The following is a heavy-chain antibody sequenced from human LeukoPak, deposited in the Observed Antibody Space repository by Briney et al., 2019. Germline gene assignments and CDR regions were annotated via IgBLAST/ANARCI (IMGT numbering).Heavy chain of an antibody. CDR3: ARDGSPHYQRLAFDI. CDR2: ISYSGIT. V-gene: IGHV4-39*07. D-gene: IGHD1-26*01. Sequence: SETLSLTCTVSGGSISSYYWGWIRQPPGKGLEWIGSISYSGITYYNPSLNNRVTISVDPSKNQFSLRLSSVTAADMAVYYCARDGSPHYQRLAFDIWGQGTMVTVSS. J-gene: IGHJ3*02. CDR1: GGSISSYY.